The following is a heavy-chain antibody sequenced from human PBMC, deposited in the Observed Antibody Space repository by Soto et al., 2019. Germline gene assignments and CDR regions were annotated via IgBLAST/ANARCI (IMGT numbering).Heavy chain of an antibody. V-gene: IGHV5-51*01. CDR3: AIPTIFGVVISGTDDAFDI. J-gene: IGHJ3*02. D-gene: IGHD3-3*01. CDR2: IYPGDSDT. CDR1: GYSFTSYW. Sequence: GESLKISCKGSGYSFTSYWIGWVRQMPGKGLEWMGIIYPGDSDTRYSPSFQGQVTISADKSISTAYLQWSSLKASDTAMYYCAIPTIFGVVISGTDDAFDIWGQGTMVTVSS.